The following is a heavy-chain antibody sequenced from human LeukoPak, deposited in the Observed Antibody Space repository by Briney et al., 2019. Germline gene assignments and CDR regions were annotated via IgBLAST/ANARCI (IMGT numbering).Heavy chain of an antibody. CDR1: GGSLSSGDYY. CDR3: ARGYCSGGSCYSVRPHFDY. Sequence: PSQTLSLTCTVSGGSLSSGDYYWSWIRQPPGKGLEWIGYIYYSGSTYYNPSLKSRVTISVDTSKNQFSLKLSSVTAADTAVYYCARGYCSGGSCYSVRPHFDYWGQGTLVTVSS. J-gene: IGHJ4*02. CDR2: IYYSGST. D-gene: IGHD2-15*01. V-gene: IGHV4-30-4*01.